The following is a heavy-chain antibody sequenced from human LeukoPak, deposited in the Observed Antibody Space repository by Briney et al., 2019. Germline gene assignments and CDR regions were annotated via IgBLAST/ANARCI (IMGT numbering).Heavy chain of an antibody. CDR2: ISSSSSYI. Sequence: PGGSLRLSCAASGFTFSSYSMNWVRQAPGKGLEWVSSISSSSSYIYYADSVKGRFTISRDNAKNSLYLQMNSLRAEDTAVYYCARDSYDFWSGLNWFDPWGQGTLVTVSS. J-gene: IGHJ5*02. CDR1: GFTFSSYS. V-gene: IGHV3-21*01. CDR3: ARDSYDFWSGLNWFDP. D-gene: IGHD3-3*01.